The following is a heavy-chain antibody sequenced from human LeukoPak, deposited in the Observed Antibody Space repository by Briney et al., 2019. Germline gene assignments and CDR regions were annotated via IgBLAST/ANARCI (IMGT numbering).Heavy chain of an antibody. D-gene: IGHD4-17*01. V-gene: IGHV3-53*01. CDR2: IYSGGTT. CDR3: ARRGDPTYYFDY. CDR1: GFTVSSNY. Sequence: GGSLRLSCAASGFTVSSNYMSWVRQAPGKGLEWVSVIYSGGTTYYADSVKGRFTISRDNSKNTLYLQMNSLRAEDTAVYYCARRGDPTYYFDYWGQGTLVTVSS. J-gene: IGHJ4*02.